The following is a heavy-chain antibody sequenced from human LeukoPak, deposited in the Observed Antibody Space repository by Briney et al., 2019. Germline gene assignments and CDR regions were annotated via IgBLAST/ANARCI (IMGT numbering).Heavy chain of an antibody. D-gene: IGHD2-2*01. CDR2: ISGRGITT. V-gene: IGHV3-23*01. CDR3: ARESGICESSTCYQPFDY. CDR1: GFTFSTYG. Sequence: GGSLRLSCAASGFTFSTYGMTWVRQAPGKGLEWVAGISGRGITTAYAESVEGRFTISRDNSKNTLYVQMDSLRVEDTAVYYCARESGICESSTCYQPFDYWGQGTLVTVSS. J-gene: IGHJ4*02.